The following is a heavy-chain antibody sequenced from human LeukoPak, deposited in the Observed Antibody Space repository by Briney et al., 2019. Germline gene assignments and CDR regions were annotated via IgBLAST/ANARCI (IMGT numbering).Heavy chain of an antibody. CDR3: ARVREYCSSTSCYYSDY. V-gene: IGHV3-7*01. J-gene: IGHJ4*02. CDR2: IKQDGSEK. CDR1: GFTFSSYA. D-gene: IGHD2-2*01. Sequence: GGSLRLSCAASGFTFSSYAMSWVRQAPGKGLEWVANIKQDGSEKYYVDSVKGRFTISRDNAKNSLYLQMNSLRAEDTAVYYCARVREYCSSTSCYYSDYWGQGTLVTVSS.